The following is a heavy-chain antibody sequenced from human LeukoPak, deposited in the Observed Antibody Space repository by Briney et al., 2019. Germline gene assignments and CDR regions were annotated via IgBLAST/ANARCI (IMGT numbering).Heavy chain of an antibody. CDR1: GGTFSSYA. Sequence: GASVKVSCKASGGTFSSYAISWVRQAPGQGLEWMGGIIPIFGTANYAQKFQGRVTITTDESTSTAYMELSSLRSEDTAVYYCARINPPFGDFWSGYPYYYYYYMDVWGKGTTVTVSS. CDR3: ARINPPFGDFWSGYPYYYYYYMDV. J-gene: IGHJ6*03. CDR2: IIPIFGTA. V-gene: IGHV1-69*05. D-gene: IGHD3-3*01.